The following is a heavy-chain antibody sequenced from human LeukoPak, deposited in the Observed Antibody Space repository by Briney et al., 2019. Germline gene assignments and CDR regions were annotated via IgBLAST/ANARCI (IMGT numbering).Heavy chain of an antibody. CDR3: ARDGLGVGATYFDY. CDR2: ISSSSSYI. CDR1: GFTFSSYS. Sequence: PGGSLRLSCAASGFTFSSYSMNWVRQAPGKGLEWVSSISSSSSYIYYADSVKGRFTISRDNAKNSLYLQMNSLRAEDTAVYYCARDGLGVGATYFDYWGQEPWSPSPQ. J-gene: IGHJ4*01. D-gene: IGHD1-26*01. V-gene: IGHV3-21*01.